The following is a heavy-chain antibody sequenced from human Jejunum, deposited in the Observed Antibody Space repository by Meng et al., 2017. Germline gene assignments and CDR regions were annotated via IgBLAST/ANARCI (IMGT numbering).Heavy chain of an antibody. CDR3: ARKAVAVGTFDY. V-gene: IGHV6-1*01. D-gene: IGHD6-19*01. J-gene: IGHJ4*02. CDR1: GDSVSSNSAA. CDR2: TYYRSKWSS. Sequence: QVQLQQSGPGLVKLSQTLSPTCAISGDSVSSNSAACNWIRQSPSRGLEWLGRTYYRSKWSSDYAVSVRSRITINADTSKNQFSLQLNSVTPEDTAVYYCARKAVAVGTFDYWGQGTLVTVSS.